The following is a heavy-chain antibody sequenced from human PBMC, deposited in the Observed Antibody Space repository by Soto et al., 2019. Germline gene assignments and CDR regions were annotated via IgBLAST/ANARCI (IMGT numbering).Heavy chain of an antibody. D-gene: IGHD6-13*01. Sequence: ASVKVSCKASGYTFTSYYMHWVRQAPGQGLEWMGIINPSGGSTSYAQKFQGRVTMTRDTSTSTVYMELSSLRSEDTAVYYCAVIGRIAAAGNSPLYYYGMDVWGQGTTVTVSS. V-gene: IGHV1-46*01. CDR3: AVIGRIAAAGNSPLYYYGMDV. J-gene: IGHJ6*02. CDR1: GYTFTSYY. CDR2: INPSGGST.